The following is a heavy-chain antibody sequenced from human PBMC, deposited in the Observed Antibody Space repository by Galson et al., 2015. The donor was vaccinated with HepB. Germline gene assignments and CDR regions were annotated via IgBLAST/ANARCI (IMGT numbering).Heavy chain of an antibody. CDR1: GYSFISYY. CDR3: ARSGTYSAFDF. CDR2: INPSGGST. Sequence: SVKVSCKASGYSFISYYMHWVRQAPGQGLEWMGIINPSGGSTNYAQKFQGGVTMTRDTSTSTVYMELSSLGSEDSAVYYCARSGTYSAFDFWGQGTLVTVSS. V-gene: IGHV1-46*03. J-gene: IGHJ4*02. D-gene: IGHD1-26*01.